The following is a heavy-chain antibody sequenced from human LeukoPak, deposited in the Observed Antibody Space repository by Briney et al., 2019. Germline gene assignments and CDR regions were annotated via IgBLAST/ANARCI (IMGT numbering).Heavy chain of an antibody. CDR1: GYTFTSFG. J-gene: IGHJ6*03. CDR2: ISAYNGNT. V-gene: IGHV1-18*01. D-gene: IGHD2-15*01. Sequence: GASVKVSCKASGYTFTSFGISWVRQAPGQGLEWMGWISAYNGNTNYAQKLQGRVTMTTDTSTSTAYMTLWSLRSDDTAVYYCAREAGYCSGGSCYSYYYYMDVWGKGTTVTVSS. CDR3: AREAGYCSGGSCYSYYYYMDV.